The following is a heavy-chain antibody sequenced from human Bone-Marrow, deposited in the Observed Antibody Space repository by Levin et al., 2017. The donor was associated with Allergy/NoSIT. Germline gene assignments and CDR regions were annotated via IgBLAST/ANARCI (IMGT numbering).Heavy chain of an antibody. J-gene: IGHJ2*01. CDR3: ARTYCTPAGCSGLSWHFDL. CDR1: GFSLSTTGMR. D-gene: IGHD2-8*01. CDR2: IDWDDEK. V-gene: IGHV2-70*04. Sequence: QTLSLTCTFSGFSLSTTGMRVSWIRQPPGKALEWLARIDWDDEKFYRTSLKTRLTISKDTSKNQVVLTVTNMYPVDTATYYCARTYCTPAGCSGLSWHFDLWGRGTPVTVSS.